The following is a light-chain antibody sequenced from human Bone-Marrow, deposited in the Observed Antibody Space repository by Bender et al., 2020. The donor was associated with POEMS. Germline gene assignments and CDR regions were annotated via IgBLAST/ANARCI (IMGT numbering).Light chain of an antibody. CDR2: DVT. Sequence: QSALTQPPSASGSPGQSVTISCTGSSRDVGGHNFVSWYQQHPGKAPKLIIYDVTKRPSGVTDRFSASKSGNTASLTVSGLQADDEADYYCSSYAGNNNFVFGTGTKVTVL. CDR3: SSYAGNNNFV. V-gene: IGLV2-8*01. CDR1: SRDVGGHNF. J-gene: IGLJ1*01.